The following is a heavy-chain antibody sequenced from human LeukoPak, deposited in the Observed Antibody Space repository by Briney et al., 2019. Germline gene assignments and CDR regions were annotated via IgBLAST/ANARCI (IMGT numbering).Heavy chain of an antibody. Sequence: SETLSLTCTVSGGSISSSSYYWDWIRQPPGKGLEWIGSIYYSGSTYYNPSLKSRVTISVDTSKNQFSLKLSSVTAADTAVYYCARSARDYAWFDPWGQGTLVTVSS. CDR1: GGSISSSSYY. D-gene: IGHD4-17*01. CDR3: ARSARDYAWFDP. V-gene: IGHV4-39*01. J-gene: IGHJ5*02. CDR2: IYYSGST.